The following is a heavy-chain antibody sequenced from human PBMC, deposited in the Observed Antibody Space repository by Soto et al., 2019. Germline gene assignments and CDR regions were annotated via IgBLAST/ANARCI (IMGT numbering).Heavy chain of an antibody. D-gene: IGHD6-6*01. CDR2: INHSGST. Sequence: SLTCAVYGGSFSGYYWSWIRQPPGKGLEWIGEINHSGSTNYNPSLKSRVTISVDTSRNQFSLKLSSVTAADTAVYYCARVGGRIAARQGYYYYGMDVWGQGTTVTVSS. V-gene: IGHV4-34*01. CDR1: GGSFSGYY. CDR3: ARVGGRIAARQGYYYYGMDV. J-gene: IGHJ6*02.